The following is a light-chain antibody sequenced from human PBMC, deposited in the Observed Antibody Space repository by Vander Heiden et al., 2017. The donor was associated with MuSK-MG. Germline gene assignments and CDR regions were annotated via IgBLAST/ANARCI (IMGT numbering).Light chain of an antibody. Sequence: QSALTQPASVSVSPGQSITISCTGTSSDVGAYKYVSWYQQLPGKAPKLIIVDVSNRPSGVSDRFSGSKSGNTASLTISGLQAEDEADYYCSSYTNGNTLWVFGGGTRVTVL. J-gene: IGLJ3*02. CDR1: SSDVGAYKY. V-gene: IGLV2-14*03. CDR3: SSYTNGNTLWV. CDR2: DVS.